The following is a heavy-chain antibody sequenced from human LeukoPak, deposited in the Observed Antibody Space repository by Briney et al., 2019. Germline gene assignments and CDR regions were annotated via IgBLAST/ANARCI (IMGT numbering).Heavy chain of an antibody. Sequence: PSQTLSLTFTVSGGSISSGGYYWSWIRQHPGKGLEWIGYIYYSGSTYYNPSLKSRVTISVDTSKNQFSLKLSSVTAADTAVYYCAREGIAAAGPFDYWGQGTLVTVSS. D-gene: IGHD6-13*01. J-gene: IGHJ4*02. CDR1: GGSISSGGYY. CDR3: AREGIAAAGPFDY. V-gene: IGHV4-31*03. CDR2: IYYSGST.